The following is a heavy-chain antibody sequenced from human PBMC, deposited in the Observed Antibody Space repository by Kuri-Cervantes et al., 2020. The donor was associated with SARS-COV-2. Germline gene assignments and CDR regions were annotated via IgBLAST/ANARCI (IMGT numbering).Heavy chain of an antibody. Sequence: SCTVSGASISSSSYYWGLIRQHPGKGMEWIGSIYYSGSTYYNPSLKSRVTISVDTSKNQFSLKLSCVTAADTAVYYCARDLRMGKSLDYWGQGTLVTVSS. CDR3: ARDLRMGKSLDY. CDR2: IYYSGST. V-gene: IGHV4-39*02. D-gene: IGHD7-27*01. CDR1: GASISSSSYY. J-gene: IGHJ4*02.